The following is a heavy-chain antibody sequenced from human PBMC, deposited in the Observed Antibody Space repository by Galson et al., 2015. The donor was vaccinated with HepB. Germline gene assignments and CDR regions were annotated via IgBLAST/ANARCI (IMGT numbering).Heavy chain of an antibody. CDR1: TFIFTSYS. Sequence: SLRLSCAASTFIFTSYSMNWVRQAPGKGLEWISYISVDSTTIYYADSVKGQFTISRDNAKNSLFLQMSSLRVEDTAVYYCVFLRGNDLKPLDYWGQGIQVTVSS. J-gene: IGHJ4*02. V-gene: IGHV3-48*04. CDR3: VFLRGNDLKPLDY. CDR2: ISVDSTTI. D-gene: IGHD4-23*01.